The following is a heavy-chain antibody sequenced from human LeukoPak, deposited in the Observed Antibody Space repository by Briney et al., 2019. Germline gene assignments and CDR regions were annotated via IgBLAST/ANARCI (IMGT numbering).Heavy chain of an antibody. D-gene: IGHD4-17*01. J-gene: IGHJ4*02. CDR2: MNPNSGNT. CDR3: ARVPYGTVTTHPFDY. CDR1: GYTFTGYY. Sequence: GASVKVSCKASGYTFTGYYMHWVRQAPGQGLEWMGWMNPNSGNTGYAQKFQGRVTMTRNTSISTAYMELSSLRSEDTAVYYCARVPYGTVTTHPFDYWGQGTLVTVSS. V-gene: IGHV1-8*02.